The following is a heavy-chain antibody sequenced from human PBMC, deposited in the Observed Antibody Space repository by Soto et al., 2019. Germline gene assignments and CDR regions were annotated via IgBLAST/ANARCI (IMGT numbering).Heavy chain of an antibody. V-gene: IGHV4-39*01. CDR1: GASISTSIYY. Sequence: SETLSLTCTVSGASISTSIYYWGWIRQPPGKGLEWIGTIYYSGSTYYNPSLKSRVTISVDTSKNQFSLKLRSVTAADTAIYYCARRFEYSTGWYYFDYWGQGALVTVSS. D-gene: IGHD6-19*01. CDR3: ARRFEYSTGWYYFDY. J-gene: IGHJ4*02. CDR2: IYYSGST.